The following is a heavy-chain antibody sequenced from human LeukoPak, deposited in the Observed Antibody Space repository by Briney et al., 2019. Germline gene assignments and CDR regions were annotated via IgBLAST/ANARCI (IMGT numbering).Heavy chain of an antibody. CDR1: GGSISSYY. CDR3: VGGYYDSSGYPMGDFDY. D-gene: IGHD3-22*01. CDR2: IYTSGST. Sequence: SETLSLTCTVSGGSISSYYWSWIRQPAGKGLEWIGRIYTSGSTNYNPSLKSRVTISVDKSKNQFSLKLSSVTAAGTAVYYCVGGYYDSSGYPMGDFDYWGQGTLVTVSS. J-gene: IGHJ4*02. V-gene: IGHV4-4*07.